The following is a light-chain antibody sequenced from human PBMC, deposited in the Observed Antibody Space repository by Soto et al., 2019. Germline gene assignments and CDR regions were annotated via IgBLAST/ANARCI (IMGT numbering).Light chain of an antibody. Sequence: EIVLTHSPDTLSLSPGERATLSCRASQSVTNNYLAWYQQRPGQAPRLVIYDASSRATGIPDRFSASGSGTDFTLTISRLEPEDFAVYYCQQSYGTPWTFGLGTKVEV. CDR1: QSVTNNY. CDR3: QQSYGTPWT. CDR2: DAS. V-gene: IGKV3-20*01. J-gene: IGKJ1*01.